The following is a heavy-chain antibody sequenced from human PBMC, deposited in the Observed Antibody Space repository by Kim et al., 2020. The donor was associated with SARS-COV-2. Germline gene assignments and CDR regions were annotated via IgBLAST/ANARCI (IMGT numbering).Heavy chain of an antibody. CDR1: GFTFSSYA. CDR2: ISDGGSGT. CDR3: AKSSRGLPRSDLYFDY. D-gene: IGHD2-15*01. Sequence: GGSLRLSCAASGFTFSSYAMSWVRQAPGKGLEWVSTISDGGSGTYYADSVKGRFTISRDNSKNTLYLQMNSLRAEDTAVYYCAKSSRGLPRSDLYFDYWGQGSLVTVSS. V-gene: IGHV3-23*01. J-gene: IGHJ4*02.